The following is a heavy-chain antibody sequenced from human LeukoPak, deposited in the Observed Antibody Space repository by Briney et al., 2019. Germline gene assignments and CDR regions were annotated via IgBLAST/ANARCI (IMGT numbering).Heavy chain of an antibody. D-gene: IGHD2-15*01. CDR2: IGQDGSQQ. CDR1: GFTFSRFW. CDR3: ARDGSGGSSGGSTQYNWFDP. Sequence: GGSLRLSCAASGFTFSRFWMNWVRLAPGKGLGWVANIGQDGSQQHYVDSVKGRFTISRDNAKNSLYLQMNSLRVEDTAVYYCARDGSGGSSGGSTQYNWFDPWGQGTLVTVSS. V-gene: IGHV3-7*01. J-gene: IGHJ5*02.